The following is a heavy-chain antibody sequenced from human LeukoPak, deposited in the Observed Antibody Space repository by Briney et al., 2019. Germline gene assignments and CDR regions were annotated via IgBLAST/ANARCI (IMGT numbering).Heavy chain of an antibody. CDR3: ASTGGYGSGTYDYYYFGMDV. Sequence: PGGSLRLSCAASGFTFSSYEMNWVRQAPGKGLEWVAYITSSSRIIYYADSVKGRFTISRDNAKNSLYLQMNSLRAEDTAVYYCASTGGYGSGTYDYYYFGMDVWGQGTTVTVSS. CDR1: GFTFSSYE. D-gene: IGHD3-10*01. V-gene: IGHV3-48*03. CDR2: ITSSSRII. J-gene: IGHJ6*02.